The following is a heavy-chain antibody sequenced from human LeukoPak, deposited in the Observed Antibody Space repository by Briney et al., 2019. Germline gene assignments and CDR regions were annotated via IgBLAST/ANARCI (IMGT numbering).Heavy chain of an antibody. CDR2: IIPIFGTA. D-gene: IGHD3-22*01. CDR1: GGTFSSYA. V-gene: IGHV1-69*13. J-gene: IGHJ4*02. CDR3: ARDDSSGYYYPG. Sequence: RGASVNVSCKASGGTFSSYAISWVRQAPGQGLEWMGGIIPIFGTANYAQKFQGRVTITADESTSTAYMELSSLRSEDTAVYYCARDDSSGYYYPGWGQGTLVTVSS.